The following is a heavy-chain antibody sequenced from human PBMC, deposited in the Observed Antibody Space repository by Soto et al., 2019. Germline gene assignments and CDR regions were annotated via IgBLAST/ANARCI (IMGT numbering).Heavy chain of an antibody. J-gene: IGHJ5*02. CDR1: GYTFTSYG. D-gene: IGHD2-15*01. Sequence: ASVKVSCKASGYTFTSYGISWVRQAPGQGLEWMGWISAYNGNTNYAQKLQGGVTMTTDTSTSTAYMELRSLRSDDTAVYYCARGDRYCSGGSCYSWFDPWGQGTLVTVSS. V-gene: IGHV1-18*01. CDR3: ARGDRYCSGGSCYSWFDP. CDR2: ISAYNGNT.